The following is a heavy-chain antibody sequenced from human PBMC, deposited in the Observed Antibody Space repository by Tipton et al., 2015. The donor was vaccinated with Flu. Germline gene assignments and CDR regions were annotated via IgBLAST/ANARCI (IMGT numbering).Heavy chain of an antibody. CDR1: GFTFSSYA. D-gene: IGHD6-19*01. Sequence: SLRLSCAASGFTFSSYAMHWVRQAPGKGLEWVAGISATGGTYFADSVKGRFTFSRDNFKNTLYLHMNSLRADDTALYYCAKVIPELVAGLDSWGQGTLVTVSS. J-gene: IGHJ4*02. V-gene: IGHV3-23*01. CDR2: ISATGGT. CDR3: AKVIPELVAGLDS.